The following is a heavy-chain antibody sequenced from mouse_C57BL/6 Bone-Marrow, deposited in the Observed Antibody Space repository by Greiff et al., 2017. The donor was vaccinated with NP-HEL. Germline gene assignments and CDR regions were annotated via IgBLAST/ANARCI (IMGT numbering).Heavy chain of an antibody. CDR2: IRNKANGYTT. J-gene: IGHJ4*01. Sequence: EVMLVESGGGLVQPGGSLSLSCAASGFTFTDSYMSWVRQPPGKALEWLGFIRNKANGYTTEYGASVKGRFTISRDNSHSILYLQMNALRAEASGTYYCARSIYYDYADDPFYAKVYGGQGTSVTVTA. CDR3: ARSIYYDYADDPFYAKVY. CDR1: GFTFTDSY. V-gene: IGHV7-3*01. D-gene: IGHD2-4*01.